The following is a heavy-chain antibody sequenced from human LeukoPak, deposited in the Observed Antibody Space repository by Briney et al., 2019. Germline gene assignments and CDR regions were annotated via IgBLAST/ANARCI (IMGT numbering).Heavy chain of an antibody. CDR2: IYYSGNT. CDR3: ARSYSSSGYYYYGMDL. J-gene: IGHJ6*02. D-gene: IGHD6-6*01. V-gene: IGHV4-59*01. CDR1: GGSISTYN. Sequence: SETLSLTCTVSGGSISTYNWSWIRQPPGKGLEWIGYIYYSGNTIYNSSLKSRVTISVDKSKNQFSLKLSSVTAADTAVYYCARSYSSSGYYYYGMDLWGQGTTVTVSS.